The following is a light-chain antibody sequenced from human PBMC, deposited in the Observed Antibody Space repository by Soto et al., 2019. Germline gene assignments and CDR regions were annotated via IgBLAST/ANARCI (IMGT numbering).Light chain of an antibody. CDR1: QGIGVY. Sequence: DIRMTQSPSSLSASLGDRVTITCRASQGIGVYLAWFQQKPGKVPKLLIYAASTLQSGITSRFSGSGFGTDFTLTITSLQPEDVATYYCQKYNSAPLTFGGGTKVDIK. V-gene: IGKV1-27*01. J-gene: IGKJ4*01. CDR2: AAS. CDR3: QKYNSAPLT.